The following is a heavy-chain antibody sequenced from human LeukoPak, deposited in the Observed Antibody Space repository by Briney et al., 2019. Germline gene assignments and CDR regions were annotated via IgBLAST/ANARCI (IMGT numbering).Heavy chain of an antibody. CDR1: GFTFNGHW. D-gene: IGHD3-22*01. CDR3: AKAFGSNGYYQLPIDF. Sequence: PGGSLRLSCEASGFTFNGHWMHWVRQAPGKGLEWVAVISYDGSNKYYADSVKGRFTISRDNSKNTLYLQLNSLRAEDTALYYCAKAFGSNGYYQLPIDFWGQGILVTVSS. V-gene: IGHV3-30*18. CDR2: ISYDGSNK. J-gene: IGHJ4*02.